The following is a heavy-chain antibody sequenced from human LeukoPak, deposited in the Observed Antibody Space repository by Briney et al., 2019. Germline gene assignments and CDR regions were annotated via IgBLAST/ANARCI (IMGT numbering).Heavy chain of an antibody. CDR3: ARADVIAIFDS. CDR1: GFTVTSYY. CDR2: LYSGGST. J-gene: IGHJ5*01. Sequence: PGGSLRLSCAASGFTVTSYYMNWVRQAPGKGLEWVSILYSGGSTYYADSVKGRFTISRVNSQNTLYLQMNSLREEDTGVYYCARADVIAIFDSWGQGTLVTVSS. D-gene: IGHD2-21*01. V-gene: IGHV3-66*02.